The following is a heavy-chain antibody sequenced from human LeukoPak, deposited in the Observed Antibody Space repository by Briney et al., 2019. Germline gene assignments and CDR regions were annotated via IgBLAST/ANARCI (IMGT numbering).Heavy chain of an antibody. J-gene: IGHJ4*02. CDR2: ISAYNGNT. CDR3: ARDHQRGYSYGSSW. V-gene: IGHV1-18*01. Sequence: GASVKVSCKASGYTFTSYGISWVRQAPGQGLEWMGWISAYNGNTNYAQKLQGRVTMTTDTSTSTAYMELRSLRSEDTAVYYCARDHQRGYSYGSSWWGQGTLVTVSS. CDR1: GYTFTSYG. D-gene: IGHD5-18*01.